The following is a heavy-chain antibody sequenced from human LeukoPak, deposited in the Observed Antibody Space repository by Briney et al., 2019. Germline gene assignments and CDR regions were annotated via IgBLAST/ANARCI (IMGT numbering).Heavy chain of an antibody. J-gene: IGHJ4*02. V-gene: IGHV4-39*07. CDR1: GGSISSSSYY. CDR3: ARSYSYGHTPFDY. D-gene: IGHD5-18*01. CDR2: IYYSGST. Sequence: SETLSLTCTVSGGSISSSSYYWGWIRQPPGKGLEWIGSIYYSGSTYYNPSLKSRVTISVDTSKNQFSLKLSSVTAADTAVYYCARSYSYGHTPFDYWGQGTLVTVSS.